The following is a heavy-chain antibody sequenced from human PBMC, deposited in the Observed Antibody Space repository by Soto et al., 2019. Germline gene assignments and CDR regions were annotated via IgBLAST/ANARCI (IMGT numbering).Heavy chain of an antibody. CDR2: IIPIFGTA. Sequence: QVQLVQSGAEVKKPGSSVKVSCKASGGTFSSYAISWVRQAPGQGLEWMGGIIPIFGTANYAQKFQGRVTITADESTSTAYMELSSLRSEDTAVYYCARDRVSYYYSSGYYPYYFDYWGQGTLVTVSS. D-gene: IGHD3-22*01. CDR3: ARDRVSYYYSSGYYPYYFDY. CDR1: GGTFSSYA. V-gene: IGHV1-69*12. J-gene: IGHJ4*02.